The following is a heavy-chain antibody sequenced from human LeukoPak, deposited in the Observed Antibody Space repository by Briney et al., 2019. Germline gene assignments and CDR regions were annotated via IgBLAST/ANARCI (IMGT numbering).Heavy chain of an antibody. CDR3: ARADSSGWYKSYAY. D-gene: IGHD6-19*01. CDR2: ISGSGDAT. Sequence: GGSLRLSCAASGFTFSSYAMIWVRQAPGKGLEWVSGISGSGDATYYADSVKGRFTISRDNSKNTLYVQMNSLRDEDTALYYCARADSSGWYKSYAYWGQGTLVTVSS. J-gene: IGHJ4*02. CDR1: GFTFSSYA. V-gene: IGHV3-23*01.